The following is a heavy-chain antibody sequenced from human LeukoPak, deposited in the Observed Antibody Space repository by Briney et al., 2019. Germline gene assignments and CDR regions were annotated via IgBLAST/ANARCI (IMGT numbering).Heavy chain of an antibody. CDR2: ISWNSGSI. Sequence: XWVSXISWNSGSIGYADSVKGRFTISRDNAKNSLYLQMNSLRAEDTALYYCAKDISYGYGQLSVYYFDYWAREPWSPSPQ. CDR3: AKDISYGYGQLSVYYFDY. J-gene: IGHJ4*02. D-gene: IGHD5-18*01. V-gene: IGHV3-9*01.